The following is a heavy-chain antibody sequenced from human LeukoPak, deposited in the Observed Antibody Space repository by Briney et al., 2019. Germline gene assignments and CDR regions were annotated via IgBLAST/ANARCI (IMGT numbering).Heavy chain of an antibody. CDR1: GFTVSNSY. CDR3: ARDPQINAFDI. CDR2: IYGSGTT. V-gene: IGHV3-66*01. Sequence: GGSLRLSCAASGFTVSNSYMNWVRQAPGKVLEWVSAIYGSGTTYYADSVKGRFTISRDTSKNTLYLQMNSLRAEDTAVYYCARDPQINAFDIWGQGTMVTVSS. J-gene: IGHJ3*02.